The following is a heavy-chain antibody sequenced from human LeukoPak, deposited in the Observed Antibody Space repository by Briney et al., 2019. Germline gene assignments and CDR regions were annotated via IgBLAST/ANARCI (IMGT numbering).Heavy chain of an antibody. Sequence: SETLSLTCTVSGGSISSSSYYWGWIRQPPGKGLEWIGSIYYSGSTYYNPSLKSRVTISVDTSKNQFSLKLSSVTAADTAVYYCARDPALQGYFDYWGQGTLVTVSS. J-gene: IGHJ4*02. CDR2: IYYSGST. D-gene: IGHD3-16*02. CDR3: ARDPALQGYFDY. CDR1: GGSISSSSYY. V-gene: IGHV4-39*07.